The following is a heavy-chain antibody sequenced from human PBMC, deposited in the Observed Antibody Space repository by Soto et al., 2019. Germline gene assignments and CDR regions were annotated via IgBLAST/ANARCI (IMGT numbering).Heavy chain of an antibody. J-gene: IGHJ2*01. V-gene: IGHV1-3*01. CDR2: INAGNGNT. D-gene: IGHD6-19*01. CDR3: ASSGYSSGWYHWCFGL. Sequence: VKVSCKASGYTFTNYGIHWVRHAPGQRLEWMGWINAGNGNTKYSQNFQGRVTITRDTSASTAYMELSSLRSEDTAVFYCASSGYSSGWYHWCFGLWGRGTLVTVSS. CDR1: GYTFTNYG.